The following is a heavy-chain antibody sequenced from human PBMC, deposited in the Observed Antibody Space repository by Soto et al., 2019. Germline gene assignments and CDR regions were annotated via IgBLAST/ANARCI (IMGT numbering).Heavy chain of an antibody. V-gene: IGHV3-23*01. CDR2: ISGSGGST. D-gene: IGHD3-22*01. CDR1: GFTFSSYA. J-gene: IGHJ4*02. CDR3: AKVDMYDYDSSGYYFDYFDY. Sequence: PGGSLRLSCAASGFTFSSYAMNWVRQAPGKGLEWVSAISGSGGSTYYADSVKGRFTISRDNSKNTLYLQMNSLRAEDTAVYYCAKVDMYDYDSSGYYFDYFDYWGQGTLVTVSS.